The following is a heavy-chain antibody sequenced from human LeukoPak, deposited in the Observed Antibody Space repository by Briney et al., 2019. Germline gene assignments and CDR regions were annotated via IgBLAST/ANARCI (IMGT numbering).Heavy chain of an antibody. V-gene: IGHV4-59*01. J-gene: IGHJ6*02. CDR2: IYYSGST. Sequence: SETLSLTCTVSGGSISSYYWSWIRQPPGKGLEWIGYIYYSGSTNYNPSFKSRVTISVDTSKNQFSLKLSSVTAADTAVYYCARNVDTATYYYGMDVWGQGTTVTVSS. CDR3: ARNVDTATYYYGMDV. D-gene: IGHD5-18*01. CDR1: GGSISSYY.